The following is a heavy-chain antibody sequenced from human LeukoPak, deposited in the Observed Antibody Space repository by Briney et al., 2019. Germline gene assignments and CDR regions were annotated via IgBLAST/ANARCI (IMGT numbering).Heavy chain of an antibody. Sequence: SETLSLTCTVSGGAISSGDYYWSWIRQHPGKGLEWIRYIYYSGDTYYNPSLKSRAAISVDTSKNQFSLKLSSVTAADTAVYYCARAPRDTNSWYYFDYWGQGTLVSVSS. CDR3: ARAPRDTNSWYYFDY. D-gene: IGHD5-18*01. J-gene: IGHJ4*02. CDR1: GGAISSGDYY. V-gene: IGHV4-31*02. CDR2: IYYSGDT.